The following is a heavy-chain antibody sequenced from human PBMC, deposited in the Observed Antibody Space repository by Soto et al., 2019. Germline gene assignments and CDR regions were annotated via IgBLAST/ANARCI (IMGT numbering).Heavy chain of an antibody. CDR3: ARSRGSGSYYSDWWSYFDL. D-gene: IGHD3-10*01. V-gene: IGHV4-59*01. CDR1: GGSISSYY. Sequence: QVQLQESGPGLVKPSETLSLTCTVSGGSISSYYWSWIRQPPGRGLEWIGYVSYSGSTNYNPSLKRRVTIPVDTANNQFSLKLSSVTAADTAVYYCARSRGSGSYYSDWWSYFDLWGRGTLVAVSS. J-gene: IGHJ2*01. CDR2: VSYSGST.